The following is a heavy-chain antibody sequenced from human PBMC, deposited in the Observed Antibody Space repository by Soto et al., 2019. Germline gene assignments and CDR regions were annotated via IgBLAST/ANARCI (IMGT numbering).Heavy chain of an antibody. CDR3: AKDGGWELPRGRGSDY. CDR2: ISYDGSSQ. Sequence: QVQLVESGGGVCQPGRSLRLSCVASGFTFSNYGMHWVRQPPGKGLEWLAVISYDGSSQHYADSVKGRFTISRDNSKNTLYVQMKSLRAEDTAVYYCAKDGGWELPRGRGSDYWGQGTLVTVSS. V-gene: IGHV3-30*18. J-gene: IGHJ4*02. CDR1: GFTFSNYG. D-gene: IGHD1-26*01.